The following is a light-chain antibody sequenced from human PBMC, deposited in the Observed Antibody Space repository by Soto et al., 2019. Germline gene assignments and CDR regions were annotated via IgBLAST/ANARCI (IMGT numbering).Light chain of an antibody. Sequence: DIQMTQSPSTLSASVVDRVTITCRASQSISSWLAWYQQKPGKAPKLLIYDASNLESGVPSRFSGSGSGTEFTLTVSSLQPDDFATYYCQQYNTYSTFGQGTRLEI. CDR2: DAS. J-gene: IGKJ5*01. CDR1: QSISSW. V-gene: IGKV1-5*01. CDR3: QQYNTYST.